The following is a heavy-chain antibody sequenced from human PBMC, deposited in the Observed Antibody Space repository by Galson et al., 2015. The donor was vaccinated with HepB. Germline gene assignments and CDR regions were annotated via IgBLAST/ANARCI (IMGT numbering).Heavy chain of an antibody. Sequence: SLRLSCAASGFSFSSYAMSWVRQAPGKGLEWVSALSGSGASTYYADSVKGRFTNSRDNSKNTLYLQMNSLRAEDTAVYYCAKDSHYDSTGYYGSTIDYWGQGTLVTVSS. CDR1: GFSFSSYA. CDR3: AKDSHYDSTGYYGSTIDY. V-gene: IGHV3-23*01. CDR2: LSGSGAST. D-gene: IGHD3-22*01. J-gene: IGHJ4*02.